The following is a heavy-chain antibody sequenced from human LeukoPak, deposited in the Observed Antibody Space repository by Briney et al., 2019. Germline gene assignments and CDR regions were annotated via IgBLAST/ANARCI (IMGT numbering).Heavy chain of an antibody. Sequence: GGSLRLSCAASGFTFNSYAMSWVRQAPGKGLEWVSAIGGSGGTTYYADSVKGRFTISRDNSKDTLYLQMNSLRAEDTALYYCAKPSRDSSGWFDHWGQGTLVTVSS. J-gene: IGHJ5*02. CDR3: AKPSRDSSGWFDH. CDR2: IGGSGGTT. V-gene: IGHV3-23*01. D-gene: IGHD6-19*01. CDR1: GFTFNSYA.